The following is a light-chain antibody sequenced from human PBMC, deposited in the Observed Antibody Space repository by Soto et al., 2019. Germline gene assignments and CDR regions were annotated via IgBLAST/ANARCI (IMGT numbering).Light chain of an antibody. V-gene: IGKV1-5*01. Sequence: GDRVIITCRASQSISDYLAWYQQKPGKAPKLLIYDASNLESGVPSTLSGSGSGTELTLTISSMKPDDFATYYCQQYYTYWHMFGQGTKVDIK. CDR1: QSISDY. J-gene: IGKJ1*01. CDR2: DAS. CDR3: QQYYTYWHM.